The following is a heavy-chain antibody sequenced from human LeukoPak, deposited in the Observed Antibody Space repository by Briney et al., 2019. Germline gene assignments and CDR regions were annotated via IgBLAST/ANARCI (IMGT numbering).Heavy chain of an antibody. CDR3: ARGSRLRIDY. V-gene: IGHV1-2*06. CDR2: INPNSGGT. D-gene: IGHD5/OR15-5a*01. Sequence: ASVKVSCKASGYTFTSYDINWVRQATGQGLEWMGRINPNSGGTNYEQKFQGRVTMTRDTSISTAYMELSRLRSDDTAVYYCARGSRLRIDYWGQGTLVTVSS. J-gene: IGHJ4*02. CDR1: GYTFTSYD.